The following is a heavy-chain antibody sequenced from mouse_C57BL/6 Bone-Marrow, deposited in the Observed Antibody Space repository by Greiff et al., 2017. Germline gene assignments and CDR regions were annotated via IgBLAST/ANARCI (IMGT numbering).Heavy chain of an antibody. J-gene: IGHJ3*01. D-gene: IGHD2-3*01. CDR3: ARRDDGYEGFAWFAY. CDR2: FHPYNDDT. Sequence: QVHVKQSGAELVKPGASVKMSCKASGYTFTTYPIEWMKQNHGKSLEWIGNFHPYNDDTKYNEKFKGKATLTVEKSSSTVYLELSRLTSDDSAVYYCARRDDGYEGFAWFAYWGQGTLVTVSA. V-gene: IGHV1-47*01. CDR1: GYTFTTYP.